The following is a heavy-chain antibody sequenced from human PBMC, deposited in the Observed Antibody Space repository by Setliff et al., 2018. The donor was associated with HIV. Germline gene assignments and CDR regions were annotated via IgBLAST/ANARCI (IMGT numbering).Heavy chain of an antibody. CDR3: ARVWLYYYGSGPEAPFDY. Sequence: VKVSCKASGYPFSGYYMHWVRQAPGQGLEWMGRINPNSGGTNYAQKFQGRVTMTRDTSISTAYMELSRLRSDDTAVYYCARVWLYYYGSGPEAPFDYWGQGTLVTVSS. CDR2: INPNSGGT. V-gene: IGHV1-2*06. CDR1: GYPFSGYY. D-gene: IGHD3-10*01. J-gene: IGHJ4*02.